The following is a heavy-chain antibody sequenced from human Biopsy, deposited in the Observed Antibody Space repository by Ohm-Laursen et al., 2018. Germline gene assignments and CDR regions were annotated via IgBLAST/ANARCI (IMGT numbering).Heavy chain of an antibody. CDR3: ARSRGSSGIATIYYYGMDV. CDR2: ISSSSDNI. D-gene: IGHD3-10*01. Sequence: SLSLSCSSSGSTLSSYSMNWFCHCPGKRLGWVSTISSSSDNIYYVDSVKGRFTISRDNAKNSLYLQMNSLRAEDTAVYYCARSRGSSGIATIYYYGMDVWGQGTTVTVSS. CDR1: GSTLSSYS. J-gene: IGHJ6*02. V-gene: IGHV3-21*01.